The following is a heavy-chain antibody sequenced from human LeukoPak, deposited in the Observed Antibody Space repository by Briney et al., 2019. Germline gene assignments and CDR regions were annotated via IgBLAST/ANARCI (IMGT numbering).Heavy chain of an antibody. D-gene: IGHD3-10*01. CDR3: ATDYYGSGSPAQFDY. CDR2: ISSSSSTI. J-gene: IGHJ4*02. CDR1: GFTFSSYS. V-gene: IGHV3-48*04. Sequence: PGGSLRLSCAASGFTFSSYSMNWVRQAPGKGLEWVSYISSSSSTIYYADSVKGRFTISRDNAKNSLYLQMNSLRAKDTAVYYCATDYYGSGSPAQFDYWGQGTLVTVSS.